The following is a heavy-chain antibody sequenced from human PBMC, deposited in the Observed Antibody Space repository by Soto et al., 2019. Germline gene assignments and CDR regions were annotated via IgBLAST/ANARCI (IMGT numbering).Heavy chain of an antibody. D-gene: IGHD3-22*01. CDR3: ASSDRSGFGFDY. J-gene: IGHJ4*02. CDR1: GGSISSGGYS. Sequence: SETLSLTCAVSGGSISSGGYSWSWIRQPPGKGLEWIGYMYHSGSTYYNPSLKSRVTISIDTSKNQFSLQLNSVTPEDTALYYCASSDRSGFGFDYWGQGTLVTVSS. V-gene: IGHV4-30-2*01. CDR2: MYHSGST.